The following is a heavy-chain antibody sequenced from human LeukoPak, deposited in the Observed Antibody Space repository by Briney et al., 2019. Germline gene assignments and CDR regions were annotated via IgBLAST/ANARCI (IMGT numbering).Heavy chain of an antibody. Sequence: SETLSLTCAVYGGSFSGYYWSWIRQPPGQGLEWIGEINHSGSTNYNPSLKSRVTISVDTSKNQFSLKLSSVTAADTAVYYCARGDNSSGYAFDYWGQGTLVTVSS. J-gene: IGHJ4*02. CDR2: INHSGST. D-gene: IGHD3-22*01. CDR1: GGSFSGYY. V-gene: IGHV4-34*01. CDR3: ARGDNSSGYAFDY.